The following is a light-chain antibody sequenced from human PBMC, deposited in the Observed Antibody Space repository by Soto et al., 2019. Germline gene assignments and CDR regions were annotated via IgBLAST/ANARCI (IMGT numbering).Light chain of an antibody. CDR3: QPYGSSPPLT. V-gene: IGKV3-20*01. J-gene: IGKJ4*01. CDR2: GAS. CDR1: QSVSSSY. Sequence: EFVLTQSPGTLSLSPGERATLSCRASQSVSSSYLAWYQQKPGQAPRILIYGASTRATGIPDRFSGSGSGTDFTLTISGLEPEDFALYYCQPYGSSPPLTFGGGTKVEIK.